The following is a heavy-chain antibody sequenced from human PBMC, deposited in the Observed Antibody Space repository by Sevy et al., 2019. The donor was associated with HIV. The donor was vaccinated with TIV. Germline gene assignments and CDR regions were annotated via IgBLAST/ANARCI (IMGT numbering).Heavy chain of an antibody. J-gene: IGHJ4*02. CDR3: AKESTWTRSFDY. V-gene: IGHV3-30*18. CDR1: GFTFSSYG. Sequence: GGSLRLSCAASGFTFSSYGMHWVRQAPGKGLEWVAVISYDGSNKYYADSVKGRFTISRDNSKNTLYLQMNSLRAEDTAGYYCAKESTWTRSFDYWGQGTLVTVSS. D-gene: IGHD5-12*01. CDR2: ISYDGSNK.